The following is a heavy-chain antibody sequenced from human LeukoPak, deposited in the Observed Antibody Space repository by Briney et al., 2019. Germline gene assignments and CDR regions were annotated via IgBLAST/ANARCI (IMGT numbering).Heavy chain of an antibody. V-gene: IGHV1-18*01. CDR3: ARRLGHYYYYYMDV. Sequence: ASVKVSCKASGYTFTSYGVSWVRQAPGQGLEWMGWISAYNGNTNYAQKLQGRVTMTTDTSTSTAYMELRSLRSDDTAVYYCARRLGHYYYYYMDVWGKGTTVTVSS. CDR1: GYTFTSYG. J-gene: IGHJ6*03. CDR2: ISAYNGNT. D-gene: IGHD3-9*01.